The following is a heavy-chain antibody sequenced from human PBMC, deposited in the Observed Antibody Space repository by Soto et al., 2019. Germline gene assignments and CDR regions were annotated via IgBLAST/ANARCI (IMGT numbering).Heavy chain of an antibody. CDR2: IWYDGSNK. CDR3: AREGIYSGYDYTAHFDY. Sequence: LRLSCAASGFTFSSYGMHWVRQAPGKGLEWVAVIWYDGSNKYYADSVKGRFTISRDNSKNTLYLQMNSLRAEDTAVYYCAREGIYSGYDYTAHFDYWGQGTLVTVSS. D-gene: IGHD5-12*01. J-gene: IGHJ4*02. CDR1: GFTFSSYG. V-gene: IGHV3-33*01.